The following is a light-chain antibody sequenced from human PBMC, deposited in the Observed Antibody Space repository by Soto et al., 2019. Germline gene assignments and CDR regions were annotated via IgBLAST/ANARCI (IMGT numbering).Light chain of an antibody. CDR3: QQPFSPPYA. Sequence: DIQMTQSLSSLSASVGDRVTITCRASQSISNSLSWYQQKPGKAPKFLIYVASTLQSGVPSRFSGSGSGTDFTLTISSLQPEDVATYYGQQPFSPPYAFGQGTKLEIK. CDR2: VAS. V-gene: IGKV1-39*01. CDR1: QSISNS. J-gene: IGKJ2*01.